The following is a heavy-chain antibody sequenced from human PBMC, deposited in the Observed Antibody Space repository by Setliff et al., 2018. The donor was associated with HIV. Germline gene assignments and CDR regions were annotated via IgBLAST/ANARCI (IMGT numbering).Heavy chain of an antibody. CDR1: GGSFSGYY. V-gene: IGHV4-34*01. Sequence: PSETLSLTCAVYGGSFSGYYWAWIRQSPGKGLDWIATIYYSGSTSYNTSHKSRVTVSIDTSKNRFSLKLSSVTAADTAVYYCARHTISTSDFDYWGQGTLVTVSS. CDR3: ARHTISTSDFDY. D-gene: IGHD2-2*01. J-gene: IGHJ4*02. CDR2: IYYSGST.